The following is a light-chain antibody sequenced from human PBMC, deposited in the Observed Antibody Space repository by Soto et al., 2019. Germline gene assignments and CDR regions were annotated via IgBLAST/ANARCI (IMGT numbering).Light chain of an antibody. J-gene: IGLJ1*01. Sequence: QSVLTQPPSVSEAPGQRVTISCTGSSSNIGAGYEAHWYQQVPGTAPKLLIYENNNRPSGVPDRFARSKSGTSASLAITGLQAEDEAESYCQSYDSSLSGYVFGTGAKLTVL. CDR2: ENN. CDR3: QSYDSSLSGYV. V-gene: IGLV1-40*01. CDR1: SSNIGAGYE.